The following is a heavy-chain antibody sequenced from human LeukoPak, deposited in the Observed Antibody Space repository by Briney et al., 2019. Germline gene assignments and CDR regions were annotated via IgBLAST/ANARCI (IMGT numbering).Heavy chain of an antibody. CDR2: ISPYNGQT. CDR1: GYTFTSYG. V-gene: IGHV1-18*01. D-gene: IGHD6-13*01. Sequence: ASVKVSCKASGYTFTSYGISWVRQAPGQGLEWMGWISPYNGQTKYAQKVQGRVTMTTERATSTAYMELRSLRSDDTAVYYCARDPYDGVEQQWDVWGQGTTVTVSS. CDR3: ARDPYDGVEQQWDV. J-gene: IGHJ6*02.